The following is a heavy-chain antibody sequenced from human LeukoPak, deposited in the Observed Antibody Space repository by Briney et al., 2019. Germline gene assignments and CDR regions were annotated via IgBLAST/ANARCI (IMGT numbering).Heavy chain of an antibody. Sequence: TSETLSLTCAVSGGPFSGYFWSWIRQSSGKGLEWIGEIHNSGTTNYNPSLNSRVTISEDTSKNQFYLNLSSVTAADTAVYYCARRYYYNLGSFPFDFWGQGTQVTVSS. D-gene: IGHD3-10*01. CDR3: ARRYYYNLGSFPFDF. V-gene: IGHV4-34*01. CDR2: IHNSGTT. J-gene: IGHJ4*01. CDR1: GGPFSGYF.